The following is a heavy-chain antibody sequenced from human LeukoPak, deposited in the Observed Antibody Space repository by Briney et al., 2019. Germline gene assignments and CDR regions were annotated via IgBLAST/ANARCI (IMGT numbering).Heavy chain of an antibody. V-gene: IGHV4-34*01. Sequence: SETLSLTCAVYGGSFSGYYWSWIRQPPGKGLEWIGEINHSGSTNYNPSLKSRVTISVDTSKNQFSLKLSSVTAADTAVYYCARGLRGTMIVVVNRWLDPWGQGTLVTVSS. CDR3: ARGLRGTMIVVVNRWLDP. CDR2: INHSGST. CDR1: GGSFSGYY. D-gene: IGHD3-22*01. J-gene: IGHJ5*02.